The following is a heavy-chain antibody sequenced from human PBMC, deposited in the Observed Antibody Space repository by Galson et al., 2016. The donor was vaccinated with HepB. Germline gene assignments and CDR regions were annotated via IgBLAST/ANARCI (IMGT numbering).Heavy chain of an antibody. D-gene: IGHD5-24*01. CDR1: GYSFSTYW. CDR2: IYPGDSDT. CDR3: AKDDDDYNDAFDI. V-gene: IGHV5-51*01. J-gene: IGHJ3*02. Sequence: QSGAEVKKPGESLKISCKGSGYSFSTYWIGWVRQMPGKGLEWMGIIYPGDSDTRYSPSFQGQVTISADKSTSTAYLQWNSLRAEDTAVYYCAKDDDDYNDAFDIWGQGTMVTVSS.